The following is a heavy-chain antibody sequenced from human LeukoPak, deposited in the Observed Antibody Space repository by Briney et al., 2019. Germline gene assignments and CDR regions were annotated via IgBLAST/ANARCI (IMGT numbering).Heavy chain of an antibody. CDR1: GFTFSSYG. D-gene: IGHD3-22*01. Sequence: RGSLRLSCAASGFTFSSYGMHWVRQAPGKGLEWVAVISYDGSNKYYADSVKGRFTISRDNSKNTLYLQMNSLRAEDTAVYYCAKDRDYYDSSGYYYFDYWGQGTLVTVSS. V-gene: IGHV3-30*18. CDR2: ISYDGSNK. CDR3: AKDRDYYDSSGYYYFDY. J-gene: IGHJ4*02.